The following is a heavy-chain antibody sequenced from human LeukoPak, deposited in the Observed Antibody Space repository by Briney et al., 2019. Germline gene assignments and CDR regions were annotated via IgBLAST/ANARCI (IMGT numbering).Heavy chain of an antibody. V-gene: IGHV4-39*01. CDR2: IYYSGST. D-gene: IGHD6-19*01. J-gene: IGHJ3*02. Sequence: SETLSLTCTVSGGSISSSSYSWGWIRPPPGKGLEWIGSIYYSGSTYYNPSLKSRVTISVDTSKNQFSLKLSSVTAADTAVYYCARHYSSGYRPDAFDIWGQGTMVTVSS. CDR3: ARHYSSGYRPDAFDI. CDR1: GGSISSSSYS.